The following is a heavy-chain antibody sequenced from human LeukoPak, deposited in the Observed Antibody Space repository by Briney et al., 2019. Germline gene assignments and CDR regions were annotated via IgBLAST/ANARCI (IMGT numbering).Heavy chain of an antibody. Sequence: SETLSLTCTVSGGSISSYYWSWIRQPPGKGLEWIGYIYYSGSTNYNPSLKSRVTISVDTSKNQFSLKLSSVTAADTAVYYCARIAAGGAWDYFDYWGQGTLVTVSS. CDR2: IYYSGST. CDR1: GGSISSYY. D-gene: IGHD6-13*01. CDR3: ARIAAGGAWDYFDY. J-gene: IGHJ4*02. V-gene: IGHV4-59*01.